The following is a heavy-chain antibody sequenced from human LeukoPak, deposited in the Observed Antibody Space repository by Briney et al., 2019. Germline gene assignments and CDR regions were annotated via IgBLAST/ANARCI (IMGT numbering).Heavy chain of an antibody. D-gene: IGHD3-22*01. J-gene: IGHJ4*02. V-gene: IGHV4-34*01. CDR2: INHSGST. CDR3: ARDYHAYYYDSSGYYYIGPYYFDY. CDR1: GFTFSSYA. Sequence: SGGSLRLSCAASGFTFSSYAMSWVRQPPGKGLEWIGEINHSGSTNYNPSLKSRVTISVDTSKNQFSLKLSSVTAADTAVYYCARDYHAYYYDSSGYYYIGPYYFDYWGQGTLVTVSS.